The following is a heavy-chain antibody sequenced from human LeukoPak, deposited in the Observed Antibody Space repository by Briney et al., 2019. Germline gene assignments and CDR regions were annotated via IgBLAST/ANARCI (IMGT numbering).Heavy chain of an antibody. CDR2: INSDETYT. D-gene: IGHD2-15*01. J-gene: IGHJ4*02. V-gene: IGHV3-74*01. Sequence: GGSLRLSCAASGFTFSSYAMSWVRQAPGKGLVWVSRINSDETYTSFADSVKGRFTISRDNAENTLYLQMNSLRAEDTAVYYCARRYCSGGTCYLDYWGQGTLVTVSS. CDR1: GFTFSSYA. CDR3: ARRYCSGGTCYLDY.